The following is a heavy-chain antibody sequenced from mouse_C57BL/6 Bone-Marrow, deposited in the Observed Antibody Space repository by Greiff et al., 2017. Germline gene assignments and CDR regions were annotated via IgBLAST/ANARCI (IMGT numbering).Heavy chain of an antibody. D-gene: IGHD1-2*01. CDR2: IDPSDSYT. J-gene: IGHJ4*01. Sequence: QVQLKQPGAELVKPGASVKLSCKASGYTFTSYWMQWVKQRPGQGLEWIGEIDPSDSYTNYNQKFKGKATLTVDTSSSPAYMQLSSLTSEDSAVYYCARRGPLPSMDYWGQGTSVTVSS. CDR3: ARRGPLPSMDY. CDR1: GYTFTSYW. V-gene: IGHV1-50*01.